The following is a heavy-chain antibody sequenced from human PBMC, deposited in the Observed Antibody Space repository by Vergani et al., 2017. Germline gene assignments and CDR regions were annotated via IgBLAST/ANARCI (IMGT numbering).Heavy chain of an antibody. CDR1: GYTFTSYG. CDR2: ISAYNGNT. CDR3: AIVYPIENIQLLAYYYYGMDV. Sequence: QVQLVQSGAEVKKPGASVKVSCKASGYTFTSYGISWVRQAPGQGLEWMGWISAYNGNTNYAQKLQGRVTMTTDTSTSTAYMELRSLRSDDTAVYYCAIVYPIENIQLLAYYYYGMDVWGQGTMVTVSS. J-gene: IGHJ6*02. D-gene: IGHD5-18*01. V-gene: IGHV1-18*01.